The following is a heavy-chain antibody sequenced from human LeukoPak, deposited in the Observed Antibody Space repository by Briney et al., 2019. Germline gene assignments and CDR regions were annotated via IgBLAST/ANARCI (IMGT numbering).Heavy chain of an antibody. V-gene: IGHV4-59*08. CDR3: ARLLTVTTGYYFDY. J-gene: IGHJ4*02. D-gene: IGHD4-17*01. CDR1: GGSISSYY. CDR2: IYYSGST. Sequence: PSETLSLTCTVSGGSISSYYWSWIRQPPGKGLEWIGYIYYSGSTNYNPSLKSRVTISVDTSKNQFSLKLSSVTAADTAVHYCARLLTVTTGYYFDYWGQGTLVTVSS.